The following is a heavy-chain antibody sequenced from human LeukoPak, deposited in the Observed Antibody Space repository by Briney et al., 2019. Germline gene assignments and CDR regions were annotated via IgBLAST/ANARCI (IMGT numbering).Heavy chain of an antibody. CDR1: GGSISTYY. Sequence: PSETLSLTCTVSGGSISTYYWSWIRQPPGKGLEWIADISASGGTNYNPSLESRVTVSMDSSKNQFSLKLSSVTAADTAVFYCARSPHNSAWYEKWFGPWGQGTLVTVSS. CDR2: ISASGGT. CDR3: ARSPHNSAWYEKWFGP. V-gene: IGHV4-4*08. J-gene: IGHJ5*02. D-gene: IGHD6-19*01.